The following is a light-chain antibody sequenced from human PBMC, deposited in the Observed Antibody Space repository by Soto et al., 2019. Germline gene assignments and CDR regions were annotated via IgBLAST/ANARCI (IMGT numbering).Light chain of an antibody. Sequence: QSVLTQPRSVSGSPGQSVTISCTGTSSDVGYYIYVSWYQQHPGKAPKLMIYDVTKRPSGVPDRFSGSKSGNTASLTISGLQAEDEADYYCCSYAGSYTWVFGGGTKLTVL. J-gene: IGLJ3*02. CDR1: SSDVGYYIY. CDR3: CSYAGSYTWV. V-gene: IGLV2-11*01. CDR2: DVT.